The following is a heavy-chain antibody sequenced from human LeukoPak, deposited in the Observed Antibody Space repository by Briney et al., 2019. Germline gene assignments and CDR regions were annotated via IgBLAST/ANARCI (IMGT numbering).Heavy chain of an antibody. V-gene: IGHV1-18*01. Sequence: ASVKVSCKASGYSFSSYAISWVRQVPGQALEWMGWISAYNGNRNSAQNFQGRLTMTTDTSTSTAYMELRSLRSDDTAVYYCARDLSYDSIWGSYRFDYWGQGSLVTVSS. CDR3: ARDLSYDSIWGSYRFDY. J-gene: IGHJ4*02. CDR1: GYSFSSYA. CDR2: ISAYNGNR. D-gene: IGHD3-16*02.